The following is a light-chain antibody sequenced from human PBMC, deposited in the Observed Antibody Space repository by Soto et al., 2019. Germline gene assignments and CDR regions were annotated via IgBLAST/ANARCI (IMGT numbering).Light chain of an antibody. CDR1: SSDVGSYNL. J-gene: IGLJ1*01. CDR2: EGS. CDR3: CSYAGSSTFVV. V-gene: IGLV2-23*03. Sequence: QSVLTQPASVSGSPGQSITISCTGPSSDVGSYNLVSWYQQHPGKAPKLILYEGSKRPSGVSNRFSGSKSGNTASLTISGLQAEDDADYYCCSYAGSSTFVVFGTGTKLTVL.